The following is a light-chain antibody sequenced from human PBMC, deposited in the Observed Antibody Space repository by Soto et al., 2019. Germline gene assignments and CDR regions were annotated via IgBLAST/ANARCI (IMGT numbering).Light chain of an antibody. CDR1: QSLSSNY. V-gene: IGKV3-20*01. CDR2: GPS. J-gene: IGKJ3*01. CDR3: QRYGGSPFT. Sequence: EIVLTQSPRTLPLSPGERATLSCWASQSLSSNYLSWYKQKPGQAPRLLISGPSIRATGIPARFSRSWSVSNFTLPISSLEPEDFAVFYCQRYGGSPFTSGPGAKVD.